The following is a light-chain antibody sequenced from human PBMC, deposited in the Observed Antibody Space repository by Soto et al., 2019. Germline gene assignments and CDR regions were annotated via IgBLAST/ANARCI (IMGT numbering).Light chain of an antibody. CDR2: EAS. CDR1: QSVSHW. J-gene: IGKJ5*01. CDR3: QQLYTLPFT. V-gene: IGKV1-5*01. Sequence: DIQMTQSPSSLSASVGDRVTITCRASQSVSHWLAWYQQKPGKAPKLLIYEASTLQSGVPSRFSGSGSGTEFTLTISGLLPEDFAAYHCQQLYTLPFTFSQGTRLEIK.